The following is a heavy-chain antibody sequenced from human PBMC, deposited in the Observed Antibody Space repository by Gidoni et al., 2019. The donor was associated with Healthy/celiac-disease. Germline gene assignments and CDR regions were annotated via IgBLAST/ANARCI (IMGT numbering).Heavy chain of an antibody. J-gene: IGHJ6*02. Sequence: EVQLVESGGGLVQPGRSLRHSCAASGFTFADYAMHWVRQAPGKGLEWVSGISWNSGSIGYADSVKGRFTISRDNAKNSLYLQMNSLRAEDTALYYCAKGQGSSWYYGMDVWGQGTTVTVSS. D-gene: IGHD6-13*01. V-gene: IGHV3-9*01. CDR2: ISWNSGSI. CDR1: GFTFADYA. CDR3: AKGQGSSWYYGMDV.